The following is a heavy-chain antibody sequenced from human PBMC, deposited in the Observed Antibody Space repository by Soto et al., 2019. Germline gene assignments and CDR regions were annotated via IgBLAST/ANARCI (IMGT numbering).Heavy chain of an antibody. CDR1: GDTFTNYA. J-gene: IGHJ6*02. V-gene: IGHV1-69*12. D-gene: IGHD4-17*01. CDR3: ARVRNDYGDYYYGMDV. Sequence: QVQLVQSGAEVKKPGSSVKVSCKASGDTFTNYAINWVRQAPGQGLEWMVAIIPLIGTPKYAHKFQGRVTISADDSTSEAYMELSSLRSEDTAVYFCARVRNDYGDYYYGMDVWGQGTTVTVSS. CDR2: IIPLIGTP.